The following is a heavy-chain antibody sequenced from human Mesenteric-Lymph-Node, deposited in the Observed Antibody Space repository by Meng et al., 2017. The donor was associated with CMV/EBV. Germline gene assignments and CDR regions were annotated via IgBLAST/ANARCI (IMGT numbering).Heavy chain of an antibody. V-gene: IGHV4-59*01. CDR2: IYYSGST. D-gene: IGHD3-3*01. CDR1: GGSISSYY. J-gene: IGHJ4*02. CDR3: ARYGGYDFWSGYYSPYYFDY. Sequence: SETLSLTCTVSGGSISSYYWSWIRQPPGKGLEWIGYIYYSGSTNYNPSLKSRVTISVDTSKNQFSLKLSSVTAADTAVYYCARYGGYDFWSGYYSPYYFDYWGQGTLVTVSS.